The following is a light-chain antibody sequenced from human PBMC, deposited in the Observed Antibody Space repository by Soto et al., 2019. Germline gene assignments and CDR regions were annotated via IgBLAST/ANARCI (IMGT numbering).Light chain of an antibody. Sequence: AIRMTQSPSSLSASTGDGVTITCRASQGISSYLAWYQQKPGKAPKLLIYAASTLQSGVPSRFSGSGSGTDFTLTISCLQSEDFATYYCQQYYSYTRTFGQGTKVDIK. CDR1: QGISSY. CDR2: AAS. V-gene: IGKV1-8*01. CDR3: QQYYSYTRT. J-gene: IGKJ1*01.